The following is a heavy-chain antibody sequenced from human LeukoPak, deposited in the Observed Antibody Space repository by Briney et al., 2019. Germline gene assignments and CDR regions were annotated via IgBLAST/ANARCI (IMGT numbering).Heavy chain of an antibody. CDR2: INHSGST. CDR1: GGSFSGSY. J-gene: IGHJ4*02. D-gene: IGHD4-17*01. CDR3: ARGPDYAKTGY. V-gene: IGHV4-34*01. Sequence: PSETLSPTCAVYGGSFSGSYWSWIRQPPGKGLEWIGHINHSGSTNYNPSLKSRVTISLDTSKNQFSLRLSSVTAADTAVYYCARGPDYAKTGYWGQGALVTVSS.